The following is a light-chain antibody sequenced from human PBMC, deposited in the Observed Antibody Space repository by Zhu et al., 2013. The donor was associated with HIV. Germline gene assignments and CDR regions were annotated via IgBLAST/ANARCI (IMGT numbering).Light chain of an antibody. J-gene: IGKJ3*01. Sequence: DIQMTQSPSSLSASVGDRVTITCRASQGIRNDLAWYQQKPGKAPKRLIYVASSLQSGVPSRFSGSGYGTQFALTISSLQPEDFAVYYCQYYDRSLPGFTFGPGTKVEIK. CDR2: VAS. CDR3: QYYDRSLPGFT. CDR1: QGIRND. V-gene: IGKV1-17*01.